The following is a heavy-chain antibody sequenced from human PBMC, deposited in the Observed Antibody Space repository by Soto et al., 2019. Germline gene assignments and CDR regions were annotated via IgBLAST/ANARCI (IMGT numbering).Heavy chain of an antibody. D-gene: IGHD4-17*01. CDR2: IYYSGST. J-gene: IGHJ3*02. CDR1: GGSISSGGYY. CDR3: ARRDDYGDYDDAFDI. V-gene: IGHV4-31*03. Sequence: SETLSLTCTVSGGSISSGGYYWSWIRQHPGKGLEWIGYIYYSGSTYYNPSLKSRVTISVDTSKNQFSLKLSSVTAADTAVYYCARRDDYGDYDDAFDIWGQGTMVTVSS.